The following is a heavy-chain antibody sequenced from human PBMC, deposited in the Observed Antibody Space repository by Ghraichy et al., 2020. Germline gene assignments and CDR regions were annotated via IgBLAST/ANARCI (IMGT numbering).Heavy chain of an antibody. J-gene: IGHJ6*02. CDR1: GGSFSGYY. D-gene: IGHD3-10*01. V-gene: IGHV4-34*01. Sequence: SETSLTCAVYGGSFSGYYWSWIRQPPGKGLEWIGEINHSGSTNYNPSLKSRVTISVDTSKNQFSLKLSSVTAADTAVYYCARRGITMVQGVPTHGMDVWGQGTTVTVSS. CDR2: INHSGST. CDR3: ARRGITMVQGVPTHGMDV.